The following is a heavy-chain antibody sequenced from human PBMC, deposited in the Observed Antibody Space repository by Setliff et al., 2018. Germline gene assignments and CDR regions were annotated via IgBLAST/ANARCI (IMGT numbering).Heavy chain of an antibody. CDR3: AGRDYSGGDS. D-gene: IGHD4-4*01. CDR2: IYNSGTT. V-gene: IGHV4-39*02. CDR1: GGSVSSTSYY. J-gene: IGHJ5*01. Sequence: SETLSLTCTVSGGSVSSTSYYWGWIRQPPGKGLEWIGTIYNSGTTNYNPSLKSRVTISADTSNNSFSLNLFSVTAADTAVYYCAGRDYSGGDSWGHGTLVTVSS.